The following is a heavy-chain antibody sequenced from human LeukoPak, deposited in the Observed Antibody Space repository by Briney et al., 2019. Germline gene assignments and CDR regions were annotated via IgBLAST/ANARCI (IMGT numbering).Heavy chain of an antibody. CDR2: IYSGGNT. V-gene: IGHV3-53*01. Sequence: PGGSLRLSCAASGFSVSSNSMSWVRQAPGKGLEWVSFIYSGGNTHYSDSVKGRFTISRDNSKNTMYLKMNSLRADDTAVYYCARRAGEYSHPYDYWGQGTLVTVSS. CDR1: GFSVSSNS. CDR3: ARRAGEYSHPYDY. D-gene: IGHD4-17*01. J-gene: IGHJ4*02.